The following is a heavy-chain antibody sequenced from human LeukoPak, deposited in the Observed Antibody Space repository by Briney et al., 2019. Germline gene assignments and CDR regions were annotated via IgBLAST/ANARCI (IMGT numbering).Heavy chain of an antibody. CDR3: ARGRYSSSWHSRGFDY. CDR2: INHSGST. CDR1: GGSFSGYY. V-gene: IGHV4-34*01. D-gene: IGHD6-13*01. Sequence: KASETLSLTCAVYGGSFSGYYWSWIRQPPGKGLEWIGEINHSGSTNYSPSLKSRVTISVDTSKNQFSLKLSSVTAADTAVYYCARGRYSSSWHSRGFDYWGQGTLVTVSS. J-gene: IGHJ4*02.